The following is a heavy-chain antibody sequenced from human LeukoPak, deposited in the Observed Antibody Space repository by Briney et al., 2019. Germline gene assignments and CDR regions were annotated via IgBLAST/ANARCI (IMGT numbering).Heavy chain of an antibody. CDR1: GYSISSGYY. J-gene: IGHJ5*02. CDR2: IYYGGST. Sequence: SETLSLTCTVSGYSISSGYYWSRIRQPPGKGLEWIGYIYYGGSTNYNPSLKSRLTISVDTSKNQFSLKLNSVTATDTAVYYCARGANWFDPWGQGTLVTVSS. CDR3: ARGANWFDP. V-gene: IGHV4-61*01.